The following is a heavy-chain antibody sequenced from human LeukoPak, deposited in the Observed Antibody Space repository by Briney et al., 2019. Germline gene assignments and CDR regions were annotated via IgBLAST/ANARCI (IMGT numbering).Heavy chain of an antibody. CDR1: GFTFSSYA. CDR2: ISKDGSNK. CDR3: AREWHTGLIAY. D-gene: IGHD3-16*02. Sequence: TGGSLRLSCAASGFTFSSYAMHWVRQAPGKGLECVAVISKDGSNKSYADSVKGRFTISRDNSKNTLYLQMNSLRAEDTAVYYCAREWHTGLIAYWGQGTLVSVSS. V-gene: IGHV3-30*04. J-gene: IGHJ4*02.